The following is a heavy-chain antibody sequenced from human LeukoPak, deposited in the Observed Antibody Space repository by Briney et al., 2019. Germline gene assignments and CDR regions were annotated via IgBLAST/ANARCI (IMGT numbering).Heavy chain of an antibody. D-gene: IGHD4-23*01. J-gene: IGHJ4*02. CDR2: ISWNSGSI. Sequence: QSGGSLRLSCAASGFTFDDYAMHWVRQAPGRGLEWVSGISWNSGSIAYADSVKGRFTISRDNAKNSLYLQMNSLRAKDTASYYCAKDIVQWITVVTQSYFDHWGQGALVTVSS. CDR1: GFTFDDYA. V-gene: IGHV3-9*01. CDR3: AKDIVQWITVVTQSYFDH.